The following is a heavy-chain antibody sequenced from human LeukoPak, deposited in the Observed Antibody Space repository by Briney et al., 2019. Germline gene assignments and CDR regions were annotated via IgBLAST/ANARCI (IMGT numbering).Heavy chain of an antibody. Sequence: SVKVSCKASGGTFSSYAISWVRQAPGQGLEWMGGIIPIFGTANYAQKFQGRVTITADESTSTAYMELSSPRAEDTAVYYCARDPRGLRGVIIRDFWGQGTLVTVSS. J-gene: IGHJ4*02. V-gene: IGHV1-69*13. D-gene: IGHD3-10*01. CDR2: IIPIFGTA. CDR1: GGTFSSYA. CDR3: ARDPRGLRGVIIRDF.